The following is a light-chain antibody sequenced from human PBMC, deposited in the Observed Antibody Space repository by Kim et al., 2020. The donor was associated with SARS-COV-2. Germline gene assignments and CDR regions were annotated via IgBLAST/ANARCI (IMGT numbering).Light chain of an antibody. J-gene: IGLJ2*01. V-gene: IGLV3-19*01. CDR2: GKD. Sequence: SSELTQDPTVSVALGQTVKITCQGDSLKTSYATWYQQKPGQAPVLVLYGKDNRTSGIPDRFSGSSSSNTGSLTITGAQAEDEADYYCSSRDTSNSHVVFG. CDR3: SSRDTSNSHVV. CDR1: SLKTSY.